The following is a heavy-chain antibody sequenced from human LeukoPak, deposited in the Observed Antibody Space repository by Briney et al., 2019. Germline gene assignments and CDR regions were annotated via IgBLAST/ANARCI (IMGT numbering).Heavy chain of an antibody. CDR1: GFTFSSYG. D-gene: IGHD5-18*01. V-gene: IGHV3-30*02. CDR3: AKDRSTYGYAGSVPDY. Sequence: GGSLRLSCAASGFTFSSYGMHWVRQAPGKGLEWVAFIRYDGSNKYYADSVKGRFTISRDNSKNMLYLQMSGLRAEDTAVYYCAKDRSTYGYAGSVPDYWGQGILVTVSS. J-gene: IGHJ4*02. CDR2: IRYDGSNK.